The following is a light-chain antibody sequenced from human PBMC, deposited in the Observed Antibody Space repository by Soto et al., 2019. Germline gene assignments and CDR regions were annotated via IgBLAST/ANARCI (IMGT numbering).Light chain of an antibody. CDR1: NSDVGGYNH. V-gene: IGLV2-14*01. J-gene: IGLJ2*01. CDR3: SSYTITNTLEVL. CDR2: GVS. Sequence: QSALTQPASVSGSPGQSITISCTGTNSDVGGYNHVSWYQQRPGEAPKLMIYGVSNRPSGISNRFSGSKSGNTASLTISGLQAEDEADYYGSSYTITNTLEVLFGGGTKLTVL.